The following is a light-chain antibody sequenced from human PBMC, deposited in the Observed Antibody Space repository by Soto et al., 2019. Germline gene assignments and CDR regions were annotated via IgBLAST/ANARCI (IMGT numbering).Light chain of an antibody. CDR1: QSLLHSNGYNY. CDR3: IQTLQTPLT. CDR2: LGS. Sequence: DIVMTQSPLSLPVTPGEPASISCRSSQSLLHSNGYNYLDWYLQKPGQSPQLLIYLGSNRASGVPDRFSGSGSGTAFTLKISRVEAEDFGVYYCIQTLQTPLTFGGGTKVDIK. J-gene: IGKJ4*01. V-gene: IGKV2-28*01.